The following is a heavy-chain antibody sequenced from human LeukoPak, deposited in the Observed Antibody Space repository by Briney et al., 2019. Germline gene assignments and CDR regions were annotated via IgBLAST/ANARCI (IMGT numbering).Heavy chain of an antibody. CDR2: IKQGGSEK. V-gene: IGHV3-7*01. CDR3: AREPGIGYAFDI. J-gene: IGHJ3*02. Sequence: GGSLRLSCVVSGFTFTSSWMTWVRQAPGKGLEWVANIKQGGSEKHYVDSVKGRFTISRDNANNSLYLHVNRLRAEDTAVYCCAREPGIGYAFDIWGQGTVVSVSS. D-gene: IGHD3-10*01. CDR1: GFTFTSSW.